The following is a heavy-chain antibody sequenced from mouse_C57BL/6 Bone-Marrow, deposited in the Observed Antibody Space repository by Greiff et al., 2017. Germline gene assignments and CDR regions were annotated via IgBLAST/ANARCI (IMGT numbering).Heavy chain of an antibody. Sequence: EVKLVESGGGLVQPGGSLKLSCAASGFTFSDYYMYWVRQTPEKRLEWVAYISNGGGSTYYPDTVKGRFTISRDNAKNTLYLQMSRLKSEDTAMYYCARLYYGPPYGWGYWGQGTSVTVSS. D-gene: IGHD2-1*01. J-gene: IGHJ4*01. CDR3: ARLYYGPPYGWGY. CDR2: ISNGGGST. V-gene: IGHV5-12*01. CDR1: GFTFSDYY.